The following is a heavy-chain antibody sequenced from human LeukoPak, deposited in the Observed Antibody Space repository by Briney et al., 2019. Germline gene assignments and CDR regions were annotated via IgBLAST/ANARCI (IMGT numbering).Heavy chain of an antibody. CDR3: ARGTGY. Sequence: SQTLSLTCTVSGVSFSNDGYYWGWTRQHPGKGLEWIGCIHYSGTTYYNPSLKSRVTISVDTAKNQFSLKLTSVTVADTAVYYCARGTGYWGQGTLVTVSS. D-gene: IGHD1-14*01. V-gene: IGHV4-31*03. CDR2: IHYSGTT. CDR1: GVSFSNDGYY. J-gene: IGHJ4*02.